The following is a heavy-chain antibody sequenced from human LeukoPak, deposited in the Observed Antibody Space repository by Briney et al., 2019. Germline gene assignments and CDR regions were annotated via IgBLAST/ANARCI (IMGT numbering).Heavy chain of an antibody. CDR3: ARERYYDSSGYPDY. J-gene: IGHJ4*02. CDR1: GFTFSSYA. Sequence: GGSLRLSCAASGFTFSSYAMHWVRQAPGKGLEWVAFIRYDGSNKYYADSVKGRFTISRDNSKNTLYLQMNSLRAEDAAVYYCARERYYDSSGYPDYWGQGTLVTVSS. D-gene: IGHD3-22*01. V-gene: IGHV3-30*02. CDR2: IRYDGSNK.